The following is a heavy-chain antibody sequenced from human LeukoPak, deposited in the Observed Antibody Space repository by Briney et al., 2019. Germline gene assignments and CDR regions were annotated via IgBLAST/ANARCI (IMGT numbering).Heavy chain of an antibody. Sequence: SGTLSLTCSVSGGSIRSNSYYWGWIRQPPGKGLEWIGSLYYSGATYYNPSLKSRVTLLVDTSKNQFSLMLSSLTASDTAVYYCARFRSDAVSNYYFDLWGRGTLVGVSS. D-gene: IGHD1-7*01. CDR2: LYYSGAT. J-gene: IGHJ2*01. CDR3: ARFRSDAVSNYYFDL. V-gene: IGHV4-39*01. CDR1: GGSIRSNSYY.